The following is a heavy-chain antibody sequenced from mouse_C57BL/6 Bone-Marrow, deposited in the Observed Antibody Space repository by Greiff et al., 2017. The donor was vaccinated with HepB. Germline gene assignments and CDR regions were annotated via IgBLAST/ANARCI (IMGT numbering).Heavy chain of an antibody. Sequence: VKLQQSEPELVKPGASVKISCKASGYSFTSYYIHWVKQRPVQGLEWIGWIYPGSGNTKYNEKFKGKATLTADKSSSTAYMQLSSLTSEDSAVYYCAKDYCGTYDAMGYWGQGTSVTVSS. V-gene: IGHV1-66*01. J-gene: IGHJ4*01. CDR2: IYPGSGNT. D-gene: IGHD1-1*01. CDR3: AKDYCGTYDAMGY. CDR1: GYSFTSYY.